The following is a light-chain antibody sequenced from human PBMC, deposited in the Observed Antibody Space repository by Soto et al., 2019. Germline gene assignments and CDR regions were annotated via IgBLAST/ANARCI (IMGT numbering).Light chain of an antibody. Sequence: EIVLTQSPATLSLSPGERATLSCRASLSVSSYLAWYHLKPGQAPRLLIYDASNRSTGIPARFSGSGSGTDFTLTISSLEPEDFAVYYCQQRSNWPTITFGQGTRLEIK. V-gene: IGKV3-11*01. CDR1: LSVSSY. CDR3: QQRSNWPTIT. J-gene: IGKJ5*01. CDR2: DAS.